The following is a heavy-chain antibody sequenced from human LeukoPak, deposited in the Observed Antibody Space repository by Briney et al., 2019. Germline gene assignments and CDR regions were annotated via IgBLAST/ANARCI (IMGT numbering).Heavy chain of an antibody. D-gene: IGHD6-13*01. CDR3: AKVDAAAALVDY. Sequence: ASVKVSCKVSGYTLTELSMHWVRQAPGKGLEWMGGFDPEDGETIYAQKFQGRVTMTEDTSTDTAYMELSSLRSEDTAVYYCAKVDAAAALVDYWGQGTLVTVSS. CDR1: GYTLTELS. CDR2: FDPEDGET. V-gene: IGHV1-24*01. J-gene: IGHJ4*02.